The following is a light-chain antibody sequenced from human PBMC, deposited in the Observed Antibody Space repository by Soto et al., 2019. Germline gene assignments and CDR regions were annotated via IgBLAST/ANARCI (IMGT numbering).Light chain of an antibody. Sequence: EIVMTQSPSTLSVSPGERATLSCRASQSVSRHLAWYQQKPGQAPRLLIYDASNRATGIPARFSGRGSGTDFTLTISSLQSEDFAIYYCQQYKNWPAITFGQGTRLEIK. V-gene: IGKV3D-15*01. CDR1: QSVSRH. CDR3: QQYKNWPAIT. CDR2: DAS. J-gene: IGKJ5*01.